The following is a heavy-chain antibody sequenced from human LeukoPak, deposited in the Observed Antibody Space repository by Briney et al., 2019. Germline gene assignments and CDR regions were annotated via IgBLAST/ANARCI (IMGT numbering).Heavy chain of an antibody. D-gene: IGHD3-22*01. CDR2: INPSGGST. J-gene: IGHJ3*02. V-gene: IGHV1-46*01. Sequence: ASVKVSCKASGYTFTGYYMHWARQAPGQGLEWMGIINPSGGSTSYAQKFQGRVTMTRDMSTSTVYMELSSLRSEDTVVYYCARGTTYYYDSSGYKGSAFDIWGQGTMVTVSS. CDR3: ARGTTYYYDSSGYKGSAFDI. CDR1: GYTFTGYY.